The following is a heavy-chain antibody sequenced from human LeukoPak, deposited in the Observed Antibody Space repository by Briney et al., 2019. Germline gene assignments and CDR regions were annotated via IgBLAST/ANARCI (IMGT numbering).Heavy chain of an antibody. CDR3: AKVVGLDY. CDR2: IRDSGGGT. J-gene: IGHJ4*02. CDR1: GLTLNNLA. V-gene: IGHV3-23*01. Sequence: PGGSLRLSCAASGLTLNNLAMSWVRQAPGKGLEWVAAIRDSGGGTYYADSVKGRFTISRDNSKNMLYLQMNSLRAEDTAVYYCAKVVGLDYWGQGTLVTVSS.